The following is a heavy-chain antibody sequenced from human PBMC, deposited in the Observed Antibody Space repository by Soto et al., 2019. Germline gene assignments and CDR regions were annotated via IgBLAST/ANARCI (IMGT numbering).Heavy chain of an antibody. CDR1: GVTFSSYA. CDR2: ISGSGGST. CDR3: AKTHDSGWTNEYFQH. Sequence: EVQLLESGGGLVQPGGSLRLSCAASGVTFSSYAMSWVRQAPGKGLEWVSAISGSGGSTYYADSVKGRFTISRDNSKNSLYLQMNSPRAEDTAVYYCAKTHDSGWTNEYFQHWGKGTLVTVAS. D-gene: IGHD6-19*01. J-gene: IGHJ1*01. V-gene: IGHV3-23*01.